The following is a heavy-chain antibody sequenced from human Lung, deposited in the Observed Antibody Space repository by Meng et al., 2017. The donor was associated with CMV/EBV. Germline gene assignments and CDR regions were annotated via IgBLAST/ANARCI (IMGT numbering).Heavy chain of an antibody. D-gene: IGHD3-3*01. CDR1: GGSVSSGSYY. J-gene: IGHJ3*02. CDR2: IYYSGST. CDR3: ARMGRFSGSYDFWSGYSPPGGFDI. V-gene: IGHV4-61*01. Sequence: SXTXSLXXTVSGGSVSSGSYYWSWIRQPPGKGLEWIGYIYYSGSTNYNPSLKSRVTISVDTSKNQFSLKLSSVTAADTAVYYCARMGRFSGSYDFWSGYSPPGGFDIXGQGXMVTVSS.